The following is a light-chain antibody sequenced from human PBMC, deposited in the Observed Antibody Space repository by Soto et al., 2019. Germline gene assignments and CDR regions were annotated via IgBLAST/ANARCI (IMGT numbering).Light chain of an antibody. CDR1: SSDVGAYNC. Sequence: QSVLTQPRSVSGSPGQSVTISRTGTSSDVGAYNCVSWYQQHPGKAPKLMIYDVSKRPSGVPDRFSGSKSGNTASLTISGLQAEDEADYYCSSYAGRYTHVVFGGGTKVTVL. V-gene: IGLV2-11*01. CDR3: SSYAGRYTHVV. CDR2: DVS. J-gene: IGLJ2*01.